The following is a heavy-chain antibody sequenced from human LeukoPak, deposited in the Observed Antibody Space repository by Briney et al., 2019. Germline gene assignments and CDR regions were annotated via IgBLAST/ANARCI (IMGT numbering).Heavy chain of an antibody. CDR2: IYYSGST. D-gene: IGHD2-21*01. Sequence: SETLSLTCTVSGDSIKGYYWSWIRQPPGKGLEWIGYIYYSGSTNYNPSLKSRVTISVDTSKNQFSLKLSSLTAADTAVYYCARVPSIYYYGMDVWGQGTTVTVSS. CDR3: ARVPSIYYYGMDV. V-gene: IGHV4-59*08. CDR1: GDSIKGYY. J-gene: IGHJ6*02.